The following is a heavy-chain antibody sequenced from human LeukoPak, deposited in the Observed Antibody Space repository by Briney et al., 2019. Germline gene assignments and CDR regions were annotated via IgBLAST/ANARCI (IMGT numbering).Heavy chain of an antibody. CDR3: ARRSGIATSFLDAFDV. Sequence: GESLKISCEASGQWIAWVRQMPGKGLEYMGIIHPGSSQTTYGPSFQDRVTISADKSTNTAYLEWINLEASDTAMYFCARRSGIATSFLDAFDVWGQGTMVTVS. J-gene: IGHJ3*01. CDR2: IHPGSSQT. CDR1: GQW. D-gene: IGHD2-21*01. V-gene: IGHV5-51*01.